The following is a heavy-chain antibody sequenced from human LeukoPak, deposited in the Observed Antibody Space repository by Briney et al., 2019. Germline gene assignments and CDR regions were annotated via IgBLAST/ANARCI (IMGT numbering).Heavy chain of an antibody. D-gene: IGHD4-17*01. Sequence: ASVKVSCKASGYTFTSYGITWVRQAPGQGLEWMGWINTYNGNTNYAQKLQGRVTMTTDTSTSTAYMDLRSLRSVDTAVYYCAREPTGLGLDPWGQGTLVTVSS. CDR1: GYTFTSYG. V-gene: IGHV1-18*01. CDR3: AREPTGLGLDP. J-gene: IGHJ5*02. CDR2: INTYNGNT.